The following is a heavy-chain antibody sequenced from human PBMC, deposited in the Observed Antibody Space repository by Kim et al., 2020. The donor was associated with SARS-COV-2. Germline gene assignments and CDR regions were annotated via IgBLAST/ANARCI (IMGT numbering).Heavy chain of an antibody. Sequence: GGSLRLSCAASGFTFSSYAMSWVRQAPGKGLEWVSAISGSGGSTYYADSVKGRFTIPRDNSKNTLYLQMNSLRAEDTAVYYCAKDLEQQQPVFWFDYWGQGTLVTVSS. D-gene: IGHD6-13*01. CDR3: AKDLEQQQPVFWFDY. J-gene: IGHJ4*02. V-gene: IGHV3-23*01. CDR1: GFTFSSYA. CDR2: ISGSGGST.